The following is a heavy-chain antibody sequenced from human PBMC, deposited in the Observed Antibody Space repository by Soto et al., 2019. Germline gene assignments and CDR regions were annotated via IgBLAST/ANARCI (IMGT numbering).Heavy chain of an antibody. CDR3: ARATLGYCSGGSCYDFDY. J-gene: IGHJ4*02. D-gene: IGHD2-15*01. Sequence: ASVKVSCKAAGYTLTGYGGSWVRQAPGQGLEWMGWISAYNGNTNYAQKLQGRVTMTTDTSTSTAYMELRSLRSDDTAVYYCARATLGYCSGGSCYDFDYWLQRTPVTVSS. CDR2: ISAYNGNT. CDR1: GYTLTGYG. V-gene: IGHV1-18*01.